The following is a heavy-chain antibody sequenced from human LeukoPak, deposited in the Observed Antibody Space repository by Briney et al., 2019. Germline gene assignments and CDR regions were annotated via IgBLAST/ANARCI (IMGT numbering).Heavy chain of an antibody. D-gene: IGHD3-10*01. CDR2: IRPDGDNK. J-gene: IGHJ5*01. Sequence: GGSLGLSCAASGFTVSSNYMSWVRQAPGKGLEWVAFIRPDGDNKYYADSVKGRFTISRDNSKNTLYLQMNSLRAEDTAVHYCARARRSGGITLIRGVKDRGWFDSWGQGTLVTVSS. CDR3: ARARRSGGITLIRGVKDRGWFDS. V-gene: IGHV3-30*02. CDR1: GFTVSSNY.